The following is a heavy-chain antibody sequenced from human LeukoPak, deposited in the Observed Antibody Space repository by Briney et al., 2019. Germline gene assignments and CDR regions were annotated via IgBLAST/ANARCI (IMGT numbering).Heavy chain of an antibody. CDR3: AKDPYSSTPNWFDP. Sequence: PGGSLRLSCAASGFSFSNYGVHWVRQAPGKGLEWVALISYDGSNKYYGDSVKGRFTISRDNSRNTLYLQMNSLRPEDTAVYYCAKDPYSSTPNWFDPWGQETLVTVSS. CDR1: GFSFSNYG. CDR2: ISYDGSNK. J-gene: IGHJ5*02. V-gene: IGHV3-30*18. D-gene: IGHD6-13*01.